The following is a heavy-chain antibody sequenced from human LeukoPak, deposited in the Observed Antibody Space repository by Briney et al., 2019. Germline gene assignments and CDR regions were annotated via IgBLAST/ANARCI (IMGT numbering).Heavy chain of an antibody. V-gene: IGHV3-21*01. D-gene: IGHD1-14*01. CDR2: ISSSSSYI. J-gene: IGHJ4*02. CDR3: ARDINHGGGY. CDR1: GFTFSTYY. Sequence: GGSLRLSCATSGFTFSTYYMNWVRQAPGKGLEWVSSISSSSSYIYYADSVKGRFTISRDNAKNSLYLQMNSLRAEDTAVYYCARDINHGGGYWGQGTLVTVSS.